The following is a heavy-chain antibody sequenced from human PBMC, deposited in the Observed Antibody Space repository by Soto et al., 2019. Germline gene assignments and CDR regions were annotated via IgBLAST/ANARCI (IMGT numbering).Heavy chain of an antibody. CDR3: AREFVAIVAHIQVHYYYGMDV. Sequence: QVQLVQSGAEVKKPGSSVKVSCKASGGTFSSYAISWVRQAPGQGLEWMGGIIPIFGTANYAQKFQGRVTITADESTSTAYMELSSLRSEDTAVYYCAREFVAIVAHIQVHYYYGMDVWGQGTTVTVSS. V-gene: IGHV1-69*01. J-gene: IGHJ6*02. D-gene: IGHD5-12*01. CDR1: GGTFSSYA. CDR2: IIPIFGTA.